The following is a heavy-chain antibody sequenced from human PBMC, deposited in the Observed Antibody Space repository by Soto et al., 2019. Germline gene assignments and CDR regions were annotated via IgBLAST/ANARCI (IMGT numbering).Heavy chain of an antibody. Sequence: ASVKVSCKVFGSTLSEFAMHWVRQAPVKGLEWMGGLNPECEMVYAQKFQGRVTMTEDSSTDTAYMELRSLRSDDTAVFYCTTGTFGFDVWG. V-gene: IGHV1-24*01. CDR3: TTGTFGFDV. CDR1: GSTLSEFA. CDR2: LNPECEM. D-gene: IGHD1-7*01. J-gene: IGHJ6*02.